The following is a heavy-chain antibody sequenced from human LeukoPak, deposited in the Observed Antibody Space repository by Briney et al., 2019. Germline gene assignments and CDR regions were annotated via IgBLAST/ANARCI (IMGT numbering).Heavy chain of an antibody. CDR1: GGTFSSYA. CDR2: IIPIFGTA. CDR3: AREDRTIDAFDI. D-gene: IGHD3-9*01. Sequence: SVKVPCKASGGTFSSYAISWVRQAPGQGLEWMGGIIPIFGTANYAQKFQGRVTITTDESTSTAYMELSSLRSEDTAVYYCAREDRTIDAFDIWGQGTMVTVSS. J-gene: IGHJ3*02. V-gene: IGHV1-69*05.